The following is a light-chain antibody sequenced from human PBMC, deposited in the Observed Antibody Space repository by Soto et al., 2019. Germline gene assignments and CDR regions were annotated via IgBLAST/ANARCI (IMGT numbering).Light chain of an antibody. J-gene: IGKJ1*01. CDR1: HYVYSN. CDR3: QQYHNLWT. CDR2: RAS. Sequence: EIEMTHSPATLSVSPWEIATLSCTASHYVYSNVAWFQQRPGQAPRLLIYRASTRATGTPARFSGSGSGTEFTLTITSLQSEDFALYYCQQYHNLWTFGQGTKVDIK. V-gene: IGKV3-15*01.